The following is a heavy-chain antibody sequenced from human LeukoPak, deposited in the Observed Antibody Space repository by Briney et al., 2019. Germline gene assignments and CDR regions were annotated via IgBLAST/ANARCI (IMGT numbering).Heavy chain of an antibody. D-gene: IGHD6-19*01. Sequence: SETLSLTCAVYGGSFSGYYWSWFRQPPGKGLEWIGEINHSGSTNYNPSLKSRVTISVDTSKNQFSLKLSSVTAADTAVYYCARGCSSGWYCDYWGQGTLVTVSS. CDR2: INHSGST. V-gene: IGHV4-34*01. CDR1: GGSFSGYY. J-gene: IGHJ4*02. CDR3: ARGCSSGWYCDY.